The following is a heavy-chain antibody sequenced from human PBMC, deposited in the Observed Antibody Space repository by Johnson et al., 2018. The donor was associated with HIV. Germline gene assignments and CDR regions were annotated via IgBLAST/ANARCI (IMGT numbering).Heavy chain of an antibody. Sequence: VQLVESGGGLVQPGRSLRLSCAASGFTFDDIAMHWVRQAPGKGLERVAGICWNRNSIGYADSVKGRFTISSDNAKNSLYLQMNSLRAEDTALYYCAKDLLGGNKGFDAFDIGGQGTMVTVSS. CDR2: ICWNRNSI. J-gene: IGHJ3*02. D-gene: IGHD4-23*01. CDR3: AKDLLGGNKGFDAFDI. CDR1: GFTFDDIA. V-gene: IGHV3-9*01.